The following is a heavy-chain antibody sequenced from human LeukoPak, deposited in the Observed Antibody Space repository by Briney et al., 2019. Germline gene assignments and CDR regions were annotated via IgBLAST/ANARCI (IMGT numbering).Heavy chain of an antibody. Sequence: SVKVSCKASGGTFSSYAISWVRQAPGQGLEWMGGIIPIFGTANYAQKFQGRVTITADESTSIAYMELSSLRSEDTAVYYCAREPYCGGDCPPGTYYYMDVWGKGTTVTVSS. J-gene: IGHJ6*03. D-gene: IGHD2-21*01. CDR3: AREPYCGGDCPPGTYYYMDV. V-gene: IGHV1-69*13. CDR2: IIPIFGTA. CDR1: GGTFSSYA.